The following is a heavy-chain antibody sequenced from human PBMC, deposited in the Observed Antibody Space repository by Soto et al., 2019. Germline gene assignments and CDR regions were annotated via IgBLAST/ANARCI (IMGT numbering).Heavy chain of an antibody. J-gene: IGHJ4*02. V-gene: IGHV4-39*02. CDR2: IYYSGST. CDR1: GGSINTSPYY. CDR3: ARNNGGGWYPLDY. Sequence: QLQLQESGPGLVRPSATLSLTCTVSGGSINTSPYYWGWIRQPPGTGQEWIGNIYYSGSTYYNPSLTSRVITSVGASKNHFSLKVRSVTASDTAVYYCARNNGGGWYPLDYWGQGTLVTVSS. D-gene: IGHD6-19*01.